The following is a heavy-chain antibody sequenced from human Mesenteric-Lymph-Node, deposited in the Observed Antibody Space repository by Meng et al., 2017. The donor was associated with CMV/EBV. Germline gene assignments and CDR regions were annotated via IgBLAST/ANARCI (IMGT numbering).Heavy chain of an antibody. CDR3: AREKDDSFDP. V-gene: IGHV3-48*03. D-gene: IGHD3-3*01. J-gene: IGHJ5*02. CDR2: IGSGSSI. CDR1: GFTFSSYD. Sequence: GGSLRLSCAASGFTFSSYDMNWVRQAPGKGLEWFSYIGSGSSIYYADSVKGRFTISRDNAKNSLYLQMNSLRVEDTAVYYCAREKDDSFDPWGQGTLVTVSS.